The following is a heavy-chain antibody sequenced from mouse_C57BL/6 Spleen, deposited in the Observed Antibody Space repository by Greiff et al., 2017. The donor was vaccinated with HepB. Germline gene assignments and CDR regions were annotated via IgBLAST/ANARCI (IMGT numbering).Heavy chain of an antibody. V-gene: IGHV1-81*01. Sequence: VKLVESGAELARPGASVKLSCKASGYTFTSYGISWVKQRTGQGLEWIGEIYPISGNTYYNEKFKGKATLTADKSSSSAYMELRSLTSEDSAVYFCARWMGGGYFDDWGQGTTLTVSS. J-gene: IGHJ2*01. CDR1: GYTFTSYG. D-gene: IGHD2-3*01. CDR2: IYPISGNT. CDR3: ARWMGGGYFDD.